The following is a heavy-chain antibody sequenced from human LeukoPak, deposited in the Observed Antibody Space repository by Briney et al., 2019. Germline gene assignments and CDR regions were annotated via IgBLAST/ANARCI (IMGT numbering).Heavy chain of an antibody. CDR3: ARDYGDYSGYFDY. V-gene: IGHV4-59*12. Sequence: PSETLSLTCTVSRGSISSYYWSWIRQPPGKGLEWIGYIYYSGSTSYNPSLKSRVTISVDTSKNQFSLKLSSVTAADTAVYYCARDYGDYSGYFDYWGQGTLVTVSS. CDR1: RGSISSYY. D-gene: IGHD4-17*01. J-gene: IGHJ4*02. CDR2: IYYSGST.